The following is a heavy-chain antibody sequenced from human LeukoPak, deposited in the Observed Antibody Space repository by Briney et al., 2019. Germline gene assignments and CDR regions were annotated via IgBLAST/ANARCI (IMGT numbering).Heavy chain of an antibody. CDR1: GYTFTSYG. CDR2: MNPNSGNT. Sequence: GASVKVSCKASGYTFTSYGINWVRQATGQGLEWMGWMNPNSGNTGYAQKFQGRVTITRNTSISTAYMELSSLRSEDTAVYYCARVTMIKRGAFDIWGQGTMVTVSS. D-gene: IGHD3-22*01. V-gene: IGHV1-8*03. J-gene: IGHJ3*02. CDR3: ARVTMIKRGAFDI.